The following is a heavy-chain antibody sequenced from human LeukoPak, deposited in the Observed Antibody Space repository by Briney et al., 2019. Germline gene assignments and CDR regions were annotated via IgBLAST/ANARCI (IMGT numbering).Heavy chain of an antibody. Sequence: GGSLRISSAASGFTFSSYAMSWVRQAPGKGLEWVSAISGSGGSTYYADSVKGRFTISRDNSKNTLYLQMNSLRAEDTAVYYCAKADSSGYYPLDYWGQGTLVTVSS. CDR1: GFTFSSYA. J-gene: IGHJ4*02. CDR2: ISGSGGST. CDR3: AKADSSGYYPLDY. D-gene: IGHD3-22*01. V-gene: IGHV3-23*01.